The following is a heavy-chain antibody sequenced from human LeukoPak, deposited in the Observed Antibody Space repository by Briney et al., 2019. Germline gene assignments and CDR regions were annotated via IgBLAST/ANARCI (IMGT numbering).Heavy chain of an antibody. D-gene: IGHD2-2*01. CDR1: GYTFTSYA. CDR2: INAGNGNT. Sequence: ASVKVSCKASGYTFTSYAMHWVRQAPGQRLEWMGWINAGNGNTKYSQEFQGRVTITRDTSASTAYMALSSLRSEDMAVYYCARAVVPAGDFDYWGQGTLVTVSS. CDR3: ARAVVPAGDFDY. J-gene: IGHJ4*02. V-gene: IGHV1-3*03.